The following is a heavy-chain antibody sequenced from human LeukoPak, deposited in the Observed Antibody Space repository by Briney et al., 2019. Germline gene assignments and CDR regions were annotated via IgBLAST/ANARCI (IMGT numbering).Heavy chain of an antibody. CDR2: IYYSGST. V-gene: IGHV4-59*01. CDR3: ARSGYSYGADAFDI. J-gene: IGHJ3*02. D-gene: IGHD5-18*01. CDR1: GGSISSYY. Sequence: PSETLSLTCTVSGGSISSYYWTWIRQPPGKGLEWVGYIYYSGSTNYNPSLKSRVTISVDTSKNQFSLKLSSVTAADTAVYYRARSGYSYGADAFDIWGQGTMVTVSS.